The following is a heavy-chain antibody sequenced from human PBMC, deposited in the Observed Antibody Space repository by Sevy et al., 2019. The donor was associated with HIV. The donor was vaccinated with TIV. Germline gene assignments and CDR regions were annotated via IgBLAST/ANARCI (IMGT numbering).Heavy chain of an antibody. V-gene: IGHV4-34*01. Sequence: SQTLSLTCVVYGGSFSGYYWSWIRQPPGKGLEWIGEINHSGSTNYNPSLKRRVTISADTSKNQFCLKLSSVTAADTAFYYCATRRGHLSFDYWGQGTLVTVSS. J-gene: IGHJ4*02. CDR2: INHSGST. CDR3: ATRRGHLSFDY. CDR1: GGSFSGYY.